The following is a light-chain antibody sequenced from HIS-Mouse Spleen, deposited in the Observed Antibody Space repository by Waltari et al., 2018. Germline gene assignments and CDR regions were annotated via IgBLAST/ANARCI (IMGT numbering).Light chain of an antibody. CDR3: AAWDDSLSGYV. CDR2: RNN. J-gene: IGLJ1*01. CDR1: SPHRGSNY. Sequence: QSVLTQPPSASGTPGQSCTISCSGSSPHRGSNYVSWYQQLPGTAPKLLIYRNNQRPSGVPDRFSGSKSGTSASLAISGLRSEDEADYYCAAWDDSLSGYVFGTGTKVTVL. V-gene: IGLV1-47*01.